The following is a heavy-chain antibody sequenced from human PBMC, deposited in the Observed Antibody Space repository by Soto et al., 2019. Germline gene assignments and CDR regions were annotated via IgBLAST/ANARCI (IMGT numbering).Heavy chain of an antibody. V-gene: IGHV3-23*01. CDR1: GFTFRSYA. CDR3: ANELRIRNSVYNCGADS. Sequence: GGSLRLSCAASGFTFRSYAISLVRQAPGKGLECVAAISVSACITYYADSVKGRFTISRDSSKNTLYLQMNSLRAEDTAVYYCANELRIRNSVYNCGADSWGQGSLGTGSS. J-gene: IGHJ4*02. CDR2: ISVSACIT. D-gene: IGHD5-12*01.